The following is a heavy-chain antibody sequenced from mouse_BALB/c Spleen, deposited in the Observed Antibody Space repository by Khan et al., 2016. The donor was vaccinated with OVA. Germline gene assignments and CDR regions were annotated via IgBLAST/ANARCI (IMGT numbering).Heavy chain of an antibody. CDR2: INTYTGEP. Sequence: QVQLKQSGPELKKPGETVKISCKASGYTFTNYGMNWVKQTPGEGLKWMGRINTYTGEPTYAGDFKGRFAFSLETSASTAFLQINNLKIEDTAIYFGARVEYCGTWDYWGQGTSVTGSS. D-gene: IGHD2-10*02. V-gene: IGHV9-3-1*01. CDR1: GYTFTNYG. J-gene: IGHJ4*01. CDR3: ARVEYCGTWDY.